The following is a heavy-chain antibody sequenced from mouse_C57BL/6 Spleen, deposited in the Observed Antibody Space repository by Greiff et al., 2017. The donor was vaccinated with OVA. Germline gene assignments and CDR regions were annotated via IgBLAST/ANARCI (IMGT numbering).Heavy chain of an antibody. CDR2: IDPSDSYT. V-gene: IGHV1-69*01. Sequence: VQLQQPGAELVMPGASVKLSCKASGYTFTSYWMHWVKQRPGQGLEWIGEIDPSDSYTNYNQKFKGKSTLTVDKSSSTAYMQLSSLTSEDSAVYYCSREGFAYWSQGTLVTVSA. CDR3: SREGFAY. CDR1: GYTFTSYW. J-gene: IGHJ3*01.